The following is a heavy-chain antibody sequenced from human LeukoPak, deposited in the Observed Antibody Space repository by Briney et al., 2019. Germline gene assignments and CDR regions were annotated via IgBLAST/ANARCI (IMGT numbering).Heavy chain of an antibody. CDR3: ARVDVGLEWLPRRIYYYYMDV. CDR2: INSDGSST. V-gene: IGHV3-74*01. D-gene: IGHD3-3*01. CDR1: GLTFSNYW. Sequence: GGSLRLSCAGAGLTFSNYWMHWVRQAPGKGLVWVSHINSDGSSTSYADSVKGRFTISRDNAKNTLYLQMNSLRAEDTAVYYCARVDVGLEWLPRRIYYYYMDVWGNGTTVTVSS. J-gene: IGHJ6*03.